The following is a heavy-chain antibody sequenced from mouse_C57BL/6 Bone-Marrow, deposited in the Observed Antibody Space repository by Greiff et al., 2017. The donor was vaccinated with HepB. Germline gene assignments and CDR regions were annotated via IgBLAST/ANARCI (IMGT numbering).Heavy chain of an antibody. Sequence: QVQLQQSGPELVKPGASVKISCKASGYAFSSSWMNWVKQRPGKGLEWIGRIYPGDGDTNYNGKFKGKATLTADKSSSTAYMQLSSRTSEDSAVYFCARGDYGSSSAWFAYWGQGTLVTVSA. V-gene: IGHV1-82*01. CDR3: ARGDYGSSSAWFAY. D-gene: IGHD1-1*01. J-gene: IGHJ3*01. CDR1: GYAFSSSW. CDR2: IYPGDGDT.